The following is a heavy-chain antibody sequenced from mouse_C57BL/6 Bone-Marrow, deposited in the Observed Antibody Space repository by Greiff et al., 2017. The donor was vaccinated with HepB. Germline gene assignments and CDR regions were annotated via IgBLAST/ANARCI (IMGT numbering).Heavy chain of an antibody. CDR2: ISNLAYSS. CDR3: ATLYDYEGAMDY. V-gene: IGHV5-15*01. Sequence: EVKVVESGGGLVQPGGSLKLSCAASGFTFSDYGMAWVRQAPRKGPEWVAFISNLAYSSYYADTVTGRFTISRENAKNTLYLEMSSLRSEDTAMYYCATLYDYEGAMDYWGQGTSVTVSS. J-gene: IGHJ4*01. D-gene: IGHD2-4*01. CDR1: GFTFSDYG.